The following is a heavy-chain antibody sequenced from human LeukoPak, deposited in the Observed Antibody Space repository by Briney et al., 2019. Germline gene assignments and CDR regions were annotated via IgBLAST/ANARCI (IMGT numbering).Heavy chain of an antibody. CDR2: INHSGST. J-gene: IGHJ3*02. CDR1: GGSFSGYY. CDR3: ARAPWYCSGGSCSWGAFDI. V-gene: IGHV4-34*01. Sequence: SETLSLTCAVYGGSFSGYYWSWTRQPPGKGLEWIGEINHSGSTNYNPSLKGRVTISVDTSKNQFSLKLSSVTAADTAVYYCARAPWYCSGGSCSWGAFDIWGQGTMVTVSS. D-gene: IGHD2-15*01.